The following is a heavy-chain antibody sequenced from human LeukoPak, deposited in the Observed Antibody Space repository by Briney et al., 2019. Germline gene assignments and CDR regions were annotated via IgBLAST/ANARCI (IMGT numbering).Heavy chain of an antibody. D-gene: IGHD3-10*01. CDR3: ARHTKSRITMVRGSLGAFDI. J-gene: IGHJ3*02. V-gene: IGHV4-39*01. CDR1: GGSISSSSYY. Sequence: SETLSLTCTVSGGSISSSSYYWGWIRQPPGKGLEWIGSIYYSGSTYYNPSLKSRVTISVDTSKNQFSLKLSSVTAADTAVYYCARHTKSRITMVRGSLGAFDIWGQGTMDTVSS. CDR2: IYYSGST.